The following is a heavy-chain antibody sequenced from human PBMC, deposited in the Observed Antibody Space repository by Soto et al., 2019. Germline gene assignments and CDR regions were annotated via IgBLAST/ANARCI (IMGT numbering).Heavy chain of an antibody. CDR2: IIPIFGTA. J-gene: IGHJ1*01. D-gene: IGHD6-13*01. Sequence: GASVKVSCKASGGTFSSYAISWVRQAPGQGLEWMGVIIPIFGTANYAQKFQGRVTITADESTSTAYMELSSLRSEDTAVYYCASGPRLYSSSWETEYFQHWGQGTLVTVSS. CDR3: ASGPRLYSSSWETEYFQH. CDR1: GGTFSSYA. V-gene: IGHV1-69*13.